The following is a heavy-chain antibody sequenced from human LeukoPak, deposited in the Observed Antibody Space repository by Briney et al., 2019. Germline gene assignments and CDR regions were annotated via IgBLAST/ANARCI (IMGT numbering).Heavy chain of an antibody. CDR1: GRSISSYY. CDR2: IYYSGST. J-gene: IGHJ4*02. Sequence: PSETLSLTCTVSGRSISSYYWSWIRQPLGKGLEWIGYIYYSGSTNYNPSLKSRVTISVDTSKNQFSLKLSSVTAADTAVYYCARDYDSSGYAFDYWGQGTLVTVSS. D-gene: IGHD3-22*01. CDR3: ARDYDSSGYAFDY. V-gene: IGHV4-59*01.